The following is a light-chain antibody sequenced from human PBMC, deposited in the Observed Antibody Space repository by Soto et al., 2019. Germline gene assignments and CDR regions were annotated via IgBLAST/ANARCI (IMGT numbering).Light chain of an antibody. J-gene: IGKJ1*01. V-gene: IGKV4-1*01. Sequence: DIVMTQSPDSLAVSLGERATINCKSSQSVLYSSNNKNYLAWYQQKPGQPPKLLIYWASTRESGVPDRCSGSGYGTDFTLTISSRQAEDVAVYYCQQYTGPWTFGQGTKVEIK. CDR1: QSVLYSSNNKNY. CDR2: WAS. CDR3: QQYTGPWT.